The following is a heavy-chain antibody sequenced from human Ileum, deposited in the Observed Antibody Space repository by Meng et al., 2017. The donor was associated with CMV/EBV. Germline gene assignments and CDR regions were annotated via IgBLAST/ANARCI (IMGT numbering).Heavy chain of an antibody. D-gene: IGHD1-7*01. V-gene: IGHV3-48*04. CDR3: ARANWNYDPYFDY. J-gene: IGHJ4*02. Sequence: GGSLRLSCAASGFTFSSYSMNWVRQAPGKGLEWVSYISSSSSTIYYADSVKGRFTISRDNAKNSLYLQMNSLRAEDTAVYYCARANWNYDPYFDYWGQGTLVTVSS. CDR1: GFTFSSYS. CDR2: ISSSSSTI.